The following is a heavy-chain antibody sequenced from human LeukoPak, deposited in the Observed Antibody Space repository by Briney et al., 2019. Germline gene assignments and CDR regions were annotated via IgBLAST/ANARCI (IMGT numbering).Heavy chain of an antibody. V-gene: IGHV1-46*01. CDR3: ARDGWSEMGTILREVVSDY. D-gene: IGHD5-24*01. CDR1: GYTFTSYY. J-gene: IGHJ4*02. CDR2: INPSGGGT. Sequence: ASVKVSFKASGYTFTSYYMHWVRQAPGQGLEWMGIINPSGGGTSYAQKFQGRVTMTRDTSTSTLYMELSSLRPEDTAVYYCARDGWSEMGTILREVVSDYWGQGTLVTVSS.